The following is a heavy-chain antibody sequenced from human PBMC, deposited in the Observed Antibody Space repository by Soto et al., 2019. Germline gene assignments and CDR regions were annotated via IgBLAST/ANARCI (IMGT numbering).Heavy chain of an antibody. J-gene: IGHJ6*02. Sequence: PGGSLRLSCAASGFTFSSYGMHWVRQAPGKGLEWVAVISYDGSNKYYADSVKGRFTISRDNSKNTLYLQMNSLRAEDTAVYYCAKSRLYSSSSGFSAAGYYYGMDVWGQGTTVTVSS. CDR3: AKSRLYSSSSGFSAAGYYYGMDV. D-gene: IGHD6-6*01. CDR1: GFTFSSYG. CDR2: ISYDGSNK. V-gene: IGHV3-30*18.